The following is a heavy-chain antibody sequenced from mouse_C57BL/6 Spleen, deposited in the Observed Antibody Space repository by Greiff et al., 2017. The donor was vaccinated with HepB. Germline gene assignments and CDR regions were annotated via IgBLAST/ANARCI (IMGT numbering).Heavy chain of an antibody. CDR2: INPNYGTT. CDR3: ARWKGSYGNYEKNYAMDY. J-gene: IGHJ4*01. CDR1: GYSFTDYN. V-gene: IGHV1-39*01. D-gene: IGHD2-1*01. Sequence: VQLKQSGPELVKPGASVKISCKASGYSFTDYNMNWVKQSNGKSLEWIGVINPNYGTTSYNQKFKGKATLTVDQSSSTAYMQLNSLTSEDSAVYYCARWKGSYGNYEKNYAMDYWGQGTSVTVSS.